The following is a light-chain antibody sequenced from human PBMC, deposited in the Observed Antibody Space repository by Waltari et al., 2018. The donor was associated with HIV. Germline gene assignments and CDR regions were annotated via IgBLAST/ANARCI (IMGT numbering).Light chain of an antibody. J-gene: IGLJ2*01. CDR2: DSE. Sequence: QAVVTQEPPLSVSPGETVTPTCTSFPGFIPSGQFPYWLQMIAGDDPRTLIYDSENSNAWTPGRFSGSIVGGKATLTLLGAQPEDEGDYYCLISYNGVRVFGGGTKLTV. CDR1: PGFIPSGQF. V-gene: IGLV7-46*02. CDR3: LISYNGVRV.